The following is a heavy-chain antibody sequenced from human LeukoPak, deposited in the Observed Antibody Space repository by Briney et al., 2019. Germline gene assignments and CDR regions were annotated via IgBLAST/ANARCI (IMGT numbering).Heavy chain of an antibody. Sequence: GGPLRLSCAASGFTFSSYWMSWVRQAPGKGLEWVANIKQDGSEKYYVDSVKGRFTISRDNAKNSLYLQMNSLRAEDTAVYYCARATDNWNDRRASGGFFDYWGQGTLVTVSS. CDR2: IKQDGSEK. D-gene: IGHD1-1*01. CDR3: ARATDNWNDRRASGGFFDY. J-gene: IGHJ4*02. V-gene: IGHV3-7*01. CDR1: GFTFSSYW.